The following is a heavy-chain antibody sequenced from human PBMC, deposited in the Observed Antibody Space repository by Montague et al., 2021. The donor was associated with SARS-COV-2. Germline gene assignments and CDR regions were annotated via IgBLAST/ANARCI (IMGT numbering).Heavy chain of an antibody. CDR2: INGDGRTT. CDR1: GFTFDDYA. V-gene: IGHV3-43*02. D-gene: IGHD2-21*02. CDR3: VKGMNDFDCLNAFDF. J-gene: IGHJ4*02. Sequence: SLRLSCAASGFTFDDYAMHWVRQTPGKGLEWVSLINGDGRTTLFADSVKGRFTISRDNCKNSLYLQMNSLRTEDTALYYCVKGMNDFDCLNAFDFWGQGTQVPVSS.